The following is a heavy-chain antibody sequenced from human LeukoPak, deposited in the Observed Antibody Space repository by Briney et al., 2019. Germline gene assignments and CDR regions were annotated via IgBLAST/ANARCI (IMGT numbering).Heavy chain of an antibody. Sequence: GGSLRLSCAASGFTFSSYSINWVRQAPGKGLEWVSVLYSGGNTYYADSVKGRFTISRDDSKNTLYLQMSSLRVEDTAVYYCARVGSGDIYGYGDYWGQGTLVTVSS. D-gene: IGHD5-18*01. CDR1: GFTFSSYS. CDR2: LYSGGNT. J-gene: IGHJ4*02. V-gene: IGHV3-66*01. CDR3: ARVGSGDIYGYGDY.